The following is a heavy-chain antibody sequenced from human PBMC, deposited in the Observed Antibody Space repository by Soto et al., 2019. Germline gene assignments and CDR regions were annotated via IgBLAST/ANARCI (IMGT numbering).Heavy chain of an antibody. Sequence: PGGSLRLSCATSGFTFSRCDMNWVRQAPGKGLEWVSFISSSASYMYYADSVKGRFTISRDNAKNSLYLQMNSLRAEDTAVYYCARDPEWLGGMDVWGQGTTVTVSS. CDR3: ARDPEWLGGMDV. J-gene: IGHJ6*02. CDR2: ISSSASYM. V-gene: IGHV3-21*04. D-gene: IGHD6-19*01. CDR1: GFTFSRCD.